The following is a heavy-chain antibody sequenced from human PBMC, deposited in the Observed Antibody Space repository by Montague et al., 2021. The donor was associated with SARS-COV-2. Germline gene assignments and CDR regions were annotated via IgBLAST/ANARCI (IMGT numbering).Heavy chain of an antibody. CDR1: GFTFSSYE. Sequence: SLRLSCAASGFTFSSYEMNWVRQAPGKGLEWVSYISSSGSTIYYADSVKGRFTISRDNAKNSLYLQMNSLRAEDTAVYYCARDIAVAGTSFDCWGQGTLVTVSS. CDR3: ARDIAVAGTSFDC. V-gene: IGHV3-48*03. D-gene: IGHD6-19*01. CDR2: ISSSGSTI. J-gene: IGHJ4*02.